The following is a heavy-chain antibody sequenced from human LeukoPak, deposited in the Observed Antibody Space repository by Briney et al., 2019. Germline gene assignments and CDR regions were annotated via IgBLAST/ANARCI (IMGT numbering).Heavy chain of an antibody. Sequence: GESLKISCKTSGYKFTNYWIGWVRQMPGKGLEWMNIIYPGDSDTRYSPSFQGQVTISADKSNNTAYLQWSSLKASDTAMYYCARLTGSYYSAFDIWGQGTMVTVSS. V-gene: IGHV5-51*01. CDR3: ARLTGSYYSAFDI. J-gene: IGHJ3*02. D-gene: IGHD1-26*01. CDR1: GYKFTNYW. CDR2: IYPGDSDT.